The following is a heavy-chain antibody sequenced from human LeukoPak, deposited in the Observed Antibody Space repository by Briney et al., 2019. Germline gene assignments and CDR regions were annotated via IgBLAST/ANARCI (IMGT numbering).Heavy chain of an antibody. J-gene: IGHJ4*02. D-gene: IGHD5-18*01. CDR3: AREGDRANYDY. CDR1: GYTFTSYG. Sequence: ASVKVSCKASGYTFTSYGISWVRQAPGQGLEWMGWNNPNSGGTNYAQKFQGWVTMIRDTSISTAYMELSRLRSDDTAVYYCAREGDRANYDYWGQGTLVTVSS. V-gene: IGHV1-2*04. CDR2: NNPNSGGT.